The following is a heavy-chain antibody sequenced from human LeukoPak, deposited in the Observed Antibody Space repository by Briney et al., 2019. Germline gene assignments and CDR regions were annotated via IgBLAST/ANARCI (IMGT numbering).Heavy chain of an antibody. CDR2: IYYSGST. V-gene: IGHV4-59*01. Sequence: SETLSLTCTVSGGSISSYYWSWIRQPPGKGLEWVGYIYYSGSTNYNPSLKSRVTISVDTSKNQFSLELSSVTAADTAVYYCARDFSSTWYYFDYWGQGTLVTVSS. CDR1: GGSISSYY. CDR3: ARDFSSTWYYFDY. D-gene: IGHD6-13*01. J-gene: IGHJ4*02.